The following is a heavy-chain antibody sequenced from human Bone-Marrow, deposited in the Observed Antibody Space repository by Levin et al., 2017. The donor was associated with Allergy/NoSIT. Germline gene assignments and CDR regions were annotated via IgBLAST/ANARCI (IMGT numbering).Heavy chain of an antibody. D-gene: IGHD5-18*01. CDR1: GFTFSSYG. Sequence: PGGSLRLSCAASGFTFSSYGMHWVRQAPGKGLEWVAVIWYDGSNKYYADSVKGRFTISRDNSKNTLYLQMNSLRAEDTAVYYCARGSSWIQPAYFDLWGRGTLVTVSS. J-gene: IGHJ2*01. V-gene: IGHV3-33*01. CDR3: ARGSSWIQPAYFDL. CDR2: IWYDGSNK.